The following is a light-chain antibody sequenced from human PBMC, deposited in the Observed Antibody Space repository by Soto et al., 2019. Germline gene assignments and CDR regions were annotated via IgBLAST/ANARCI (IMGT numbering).Light chain of an antibody. J-gene: IGKJ1*01. CDR3: QRRSNWSTT. V-gene: IGKV3-11*01. CDR2: DAS. CDR1: QSVSSY. Sequence: EIVLTQSPATLSLSPGERATLSCRASQSVSSYLAWHQQKPGQPPRLLIYDASNRATGIPARFSGSGSGTDFTLTISSLEPEDFAVYYCQRRSNWSTTFGQGTKVDIK.